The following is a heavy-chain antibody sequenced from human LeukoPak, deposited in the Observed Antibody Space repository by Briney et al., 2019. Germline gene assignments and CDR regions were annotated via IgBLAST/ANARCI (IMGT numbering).Heavy chain of an antibody. D-gene: IGHD3-10*01. CDR1: GFSISSHW. CDR3: ARAPSSGSYIGATDY. CDR2: LKEDVSAR. J-gene: IGHJ4*02. Sequence: GESLRLSCVASGFSISSHWMSWVRQAPGKGLEWVASLKEDVSARNLVDSVKGRFTISRDNAKNSLYLQMNSLRAEDTAVYYCARAPSSGSYIGATDYWGQGTLVTVSS. V-gene: IGHV3-7*01.